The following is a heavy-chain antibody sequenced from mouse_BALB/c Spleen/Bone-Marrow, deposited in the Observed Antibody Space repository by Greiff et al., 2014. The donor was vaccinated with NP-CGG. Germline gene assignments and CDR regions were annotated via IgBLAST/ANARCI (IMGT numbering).Heavy chain of an antibody. V-gene: IGHV1S30*01. CDR2: INPYNGGT. Sequence: EVQLQESGPELVKPGPSVKISCKASGYSFTGYYMHWVKQSHGESLEWIGEINPYNGGTSYNQKFKGKATLTVDTSSSTAFMVLHSLTSEDSLVYYCARQLYGNYAYWGQGTLVTVSA. J-gene: IGHJ3*01. D-gene: IGHD2-10*02. CDR1: GYSFTGYY. CDR3: ARQLYGNYAY.